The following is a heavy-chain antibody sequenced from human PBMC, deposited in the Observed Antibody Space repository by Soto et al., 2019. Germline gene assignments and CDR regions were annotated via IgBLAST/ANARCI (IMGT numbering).Heavy chain of an antibody. CDR2: IIPIFDTA. D-gene: IGHD2-15*01. Sequence: QVQLVQSGAEVKKPGSSVKVSCKASGGTFSSYAISWVRQAPGQGLEWMGGIIPIFDTANYAQKFQGRVTITADESTSTAYMELSSLRSEDTAVYYCALFYCSGGSRYPPYFFSWFDPWGQGTLVTVSS. CDR3: ALFYCSGGSRYPPYFFSWFDP. J-gene: IGHJ5*02. CDR1: GGTFSSYA. V-gene: IGHV1-69*01.